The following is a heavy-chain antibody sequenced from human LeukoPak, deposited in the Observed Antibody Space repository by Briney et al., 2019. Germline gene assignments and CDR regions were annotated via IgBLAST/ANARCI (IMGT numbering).Heavy chain of an antibody. CDR3: ARDYADGDLGYYYGMDV. Sequence: GGSLRLSCAASGFTFSNYDMSWVRQAPGKGPEWVSGISRSGGSTYYADSVRGRFTISRDNSKNTLYLQMNSLRAEDTAVYYCARDYADGDLGYYYGMDVWGKGTTVTVSS. J-gene: IGHJ6*04. CDR1: GFTFSNYD. V-gene: IGHV3-23*01. D-gene: IGHD4-17*01. CDR2: ISRSGGST.